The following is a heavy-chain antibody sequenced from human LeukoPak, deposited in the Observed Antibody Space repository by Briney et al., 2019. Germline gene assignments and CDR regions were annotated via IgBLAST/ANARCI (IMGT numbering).Heavy chain of an antibody. Sequence: SETLSLTCTVSGGSISSGGYSWSWIRQHPGKGLEWIGYIYYSGSTYYNPSLKSRVTISVGTSKNQFSLKLSSVTAADTAVYYCARDNPLMVRGFDPWGQGTLVTASS. J-gene: IGHJ5*02. CDR3: ARDNPLMVRGFDP. V-gene: IGHV4-31*03. CDR1: GGSISSGGYS. D-gene: IGHD3-10*01. CDR2: IYYSGST.